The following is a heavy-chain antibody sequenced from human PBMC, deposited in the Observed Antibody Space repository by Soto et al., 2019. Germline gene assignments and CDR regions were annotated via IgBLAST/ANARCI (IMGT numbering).Heavy chain of an antibody. Sequence: GGSLRLSCAASGFTFSDHYMDSVRQAPGKGLQWVGRTRNKANSYTTEYAASVKGRFTISRDDSKNSLYLQMNSLKTEDTAVYYCARSLRAARYGLDVWGQGTTVTVSS. CDR1: GFTFSDHY. CDR2: TRNKANSYTT. V-gene: IGHV3-72*01. D-gene: IGHD6-6*01. J-gene: IGHJ6*02. CDR3: ARSLRAARYGLDV.